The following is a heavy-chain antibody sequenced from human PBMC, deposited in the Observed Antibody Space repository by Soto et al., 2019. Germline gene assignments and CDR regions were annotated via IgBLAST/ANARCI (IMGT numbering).Heavy chain of an antibody. D-gene: IGHD5-12*01. Sequence: EVQLVESGGGLVQPGGSLRLSCAASGFTFSSYAMHWVRQAPGKGLEYVSAISSNGGSTDYANSVKGRVTISRDNSKNTRYLQMGSLRAEDMAVYYCARGGRGYESDYWGQGTLVTVSS. CDR2: ISSNGGST. CDR3: ARGGRGYESDY. V-gene: IGHV3-64*01. CDR1: GFTFSSYA. J-gene: IGHJ4*02.